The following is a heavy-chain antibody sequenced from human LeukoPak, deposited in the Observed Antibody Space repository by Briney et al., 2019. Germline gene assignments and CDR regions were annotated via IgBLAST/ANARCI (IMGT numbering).Heavy chain of an antibody. Sequence: ASVKVSCKTSGYLFTGFYIHWVRQVPGQGLEWMGWMNPNSGDTKFAPKFQGRVAMTRVTSINTAYMEVTGLTPADTAIYYCARHVVAVGFDYWGQGTLVTVSS. CDR2: MNPNSGDT. D-gene: IGHD3-22*01. J-gene: IGHJ4*02. CDR3: ARHVVAVGFDY. V-gene: IGHV1-2*02. CDR1: GYLFTGFY.